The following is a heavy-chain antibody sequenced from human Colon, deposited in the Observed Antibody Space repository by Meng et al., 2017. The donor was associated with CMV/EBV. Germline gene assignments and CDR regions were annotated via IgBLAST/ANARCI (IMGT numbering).Heavy chain of an antibody. CDR1: GFTVSTSY. CDR2: IYSGGPT. V-gene: IGHV3-66*02. CDR3: GRNSRLLGGNDI. D-gene: IGHD3-16*01. Sequence: GESLKISCAASGFTVSTSYMSWVRQTPGKGLEWVALIYSGGPTAHADSVKGRSTISRDNSKNILYLQMDSLTKEDSGIYYCGRNSRLLGGNDIWGQGMSVTVSS. J-gene: IGHJ4*02.